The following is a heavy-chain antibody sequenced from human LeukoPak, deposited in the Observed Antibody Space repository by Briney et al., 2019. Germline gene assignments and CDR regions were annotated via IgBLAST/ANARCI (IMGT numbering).Heavy chain of an antibody. J-gene: IGHJ4*02. CDR2: INPNSGGT. CDR1: GYTFTSYY. Sequence: ASVKVSCKASGYTFTSYYIHWVRQAPGQGLEWMGRINPNSGGTNYAQKFQGRVTMTRDTSISTAYMELSRLRSDDTAVYYCARLPPGFGATNSDYWGQGTLVTVSS. V-gene: IGHV1-2*06. CDR3: ARLPPGFGATNSDY. D-gene: IGHD1-26*01.